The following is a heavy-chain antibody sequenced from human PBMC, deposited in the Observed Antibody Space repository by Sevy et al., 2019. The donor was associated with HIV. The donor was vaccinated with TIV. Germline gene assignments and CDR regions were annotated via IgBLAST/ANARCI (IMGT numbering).Heavy chain of an antibody. J-gene: IGHJ6*02. V-gene: IGHV3-30-3*01. Sequence: GGSLRLSCVASGFAFSNYYAMHWVRQAPGKGLEWVALISYDGSDKYYADSVKGRFTISRDNFKNTLFLQMNSLTTEETAVYYCARPRANYVDHYFFYAMDVWGQGTTVTV. D-gene: IGHD4-17*01. CDR2: ISYDGSDK. CDR3: ARPRANYVDHYFFYAMDV. CDR1: GFAFSNYYA.